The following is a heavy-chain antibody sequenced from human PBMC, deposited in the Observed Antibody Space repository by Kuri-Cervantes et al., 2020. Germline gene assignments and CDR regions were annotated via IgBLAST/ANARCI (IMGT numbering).Heavy chain of an antibody. Sequence: SETLSLTCTVSGGSISSYYWSWIRQPPGKGLEWIGYIYYSGSTNYNPSLKSRVTISVDTSKSQFSLKLSSVTAADTAVYYCARLVPYIVVVPAALRFDPWGQGTLVTVSS. CDR1: GGSISSYY. D-gene: IGHD2-2*01. J-gene: IGHJ5*02. CDR2: IYYSGST. CDR3: ARLVPYIVVVPAALRFDP. V-gene: IGHV4-59*08.